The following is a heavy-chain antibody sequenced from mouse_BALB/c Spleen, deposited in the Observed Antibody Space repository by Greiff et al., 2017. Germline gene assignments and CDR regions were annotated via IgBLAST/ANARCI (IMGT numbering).Heavy chain of an antibody. D-gene: IGHD2-4*01. Sequence: QVQLQQPGAELVKPGAPVKLSCKASGYTFTSYWMNWVKQRPGRGLEWIGRIDPSDSETHYNQKFKDKATLTVDKSSSTAYIQLSSLTSEDSAVYYCARWGLRRYYFDYWGQGTTLTVSS. CDR3: ARWGLRRYYFDY. J-gene: IGHJ2*01. CDR2: IDPSDSET. CDR1: GYTFTSYW. V-gene: IGHV1-69*02.